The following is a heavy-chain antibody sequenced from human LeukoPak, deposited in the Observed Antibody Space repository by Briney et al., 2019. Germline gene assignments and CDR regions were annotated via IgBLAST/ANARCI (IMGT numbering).Heavy chain of an antibody. Sequence: GGSLRLSCAASGFTVSSNYMNWVRQAPGKGLEWVSVIYSGGSTYYADSVKGRFTISRDNSKNTVYLQMNSLRAEDTAVYYCAREAPRDGMDVWGQGTTVTVSS. V-gene: IGHV3-53*01. CDR3: AREAPRDGMDV. J-gene: IGHJ6*02. CDR1: GFTVSSNY. CDR2: IYSGGST.